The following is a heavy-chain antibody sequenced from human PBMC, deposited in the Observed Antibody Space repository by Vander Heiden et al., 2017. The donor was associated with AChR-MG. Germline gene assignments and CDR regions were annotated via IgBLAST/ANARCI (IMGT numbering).Heavy chain of an antibody. D-gene: IGHD3-22*01. V-gene: IGHV3-21*01. CDR3: ARDGYRPGEDYYYYGMDV. Sequence: EVQLVESGGGLVKPGGSLRLPCAASGFTFSSYSMNWVRQAPGKGLEWVSSFSSSSSYIYYADSVKGRFTISRDNAKNSLYLQMNSLRAEDTAVYYCARDGYRPGEDYYYYGMDVWGQGTTVTVSS. CDR1: GFTFSSYS. CDR2: FSSSSSYI. J-gene: IGHJ6*02.